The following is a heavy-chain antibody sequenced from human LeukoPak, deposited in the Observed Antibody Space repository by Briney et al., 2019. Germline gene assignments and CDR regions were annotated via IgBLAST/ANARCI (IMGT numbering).Heavy chain of an antibody. V-gene: IGHV3-13*01. Sequence: GGSLRLSCAASGFNFKNYDFHWVRQAAGKRLEWVSGIGTVTDTFYLDSVEGRFTVSRENAKNSFYLQMNGLRAGDTAVYYCARGWGGHGRSWGALDFWGQGILVTVSS. CDR3: ARGWGGHGRSWGALDF. CDR1: GFNFKNYD. CDR2: IGTVTDT. D-gene: IGHD3-16*01. J-gene: IGHJ4*02.